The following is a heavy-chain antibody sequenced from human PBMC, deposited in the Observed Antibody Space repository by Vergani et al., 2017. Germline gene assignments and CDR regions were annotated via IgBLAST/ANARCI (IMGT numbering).Heavy chain of an antibody. CDR1: GFTFSSYA. J-gene: IGHJ4*02. Sequence: EVQLLESGGGLVQPGGSLRLSCAASGFTFSSYAMSWVRQAPGKGLEWVSAISGSGGSTYYADSVKGRFTISRDNAKNSLYLQMNSLRAEDTAVYYCARDMTGTTGYWGQGTLVTVSS. CDR3: ARDMTGTTGY. D-gene: IGHD1-7*01. V-gene: IGHV3-23*01. CDR2: ISGSGGST.